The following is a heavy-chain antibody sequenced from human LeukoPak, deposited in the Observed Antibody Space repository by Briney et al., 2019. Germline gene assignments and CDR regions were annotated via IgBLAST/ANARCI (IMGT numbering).Heavy chain of an antibody. D-gene: IGHD6-19*01. CDR2: IYPGDSDT. CDR3: ARSGSGWYRFDP. J-gene: IGHJ5*02. CDR1: GYRFTDHW. V-gene: IGHV5-51*01. Sequence: KCGESLKISCKGSGYRFTDHWIAWVRQMPGKGLEWMGIIYPGDSDTRYSPSFQGQVTISADKSISTAYLQWSSLKASDTAMYYCARSGSGWYRFDPWGQGTLVTVSS.